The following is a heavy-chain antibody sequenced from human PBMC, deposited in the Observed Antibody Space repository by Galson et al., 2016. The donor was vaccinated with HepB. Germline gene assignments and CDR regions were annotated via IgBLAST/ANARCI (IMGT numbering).Heavy chain of an antibody. CDR1: GFTFSRYW. J-gene: IGHJ4*02. CDR3: ARDGDHWNFDH. V-gene: IGHV3-74*01. Sequence: SLRLSCAASGFTFSRYWMHWVRQAPGMGLEWVSRIKSDGSHTISVDSVKGRFTISRDNAKNTLYLQVNNLRGEDTAVYYCARDGDHWNFDHWGQGTRVTVSS. D-gene: IGHD1-1*01. CDR2: IKSDGSHT.